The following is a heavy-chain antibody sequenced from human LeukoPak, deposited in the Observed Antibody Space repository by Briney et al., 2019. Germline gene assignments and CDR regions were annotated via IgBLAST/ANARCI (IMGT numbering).Heavy chain of an antibody. V-gene: IGHV3-53*01. Sequence: PGGSLRLSCAASGLTVSSNFMHWVRRAPGKGLEWVAGIHMDHRTFYADSVKGRFTISRDNSANTIYLQMNSLRAEDTAIFYCASHYGGGQGTPVTVSS. J-gene: IGHJ4*02. D-gene: IGHD3-16*01. CDR3: ASHYG. CDR2: IHMDHRT. CDR1: GLTVSSNF.